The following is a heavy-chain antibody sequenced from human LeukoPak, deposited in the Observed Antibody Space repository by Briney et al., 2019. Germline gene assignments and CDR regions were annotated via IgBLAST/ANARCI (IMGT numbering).Heavy chain of an antibody. CDR3: ARAITMVRGVPAYYYYGMDV. J-gene: IGHJ6*04. CDR2: IIISGSTI. D-gene: IGHD3-10*01. CDR1: GFTFSSYE. Sequence: GGSLRLSCAASGFTFSSYEMNWVRQAPGKGLDWVAYIIISGSTIYYADSVKGRFTISRDNAKNSLYLQMNSLRAEDTAVYYCARAITMVRGVPAYYYYGMDVWGKGTTVTVSS. V-gene: IGHV3-48*03.